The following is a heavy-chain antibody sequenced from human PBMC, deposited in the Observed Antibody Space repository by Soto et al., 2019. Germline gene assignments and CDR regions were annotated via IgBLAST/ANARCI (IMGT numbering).Heavy chain of an antibody. CDR3: ARSHFDWSYYFDY. J-gene: IGHJ4*02. Sequence: SETLSLTCTVSGGSISSGDYYWSWIRQPPGQGLEWIGYIYYSGSTYYNPSLKSRVTISVDTSKDQFSLKLSSVTAADTAVYYCARSHFDWSYYFDYWGQGTLVTVSS. D-gene: IGHD3-9*01. CDR1: GGSISSGDYY. CDR2: IYYSGST. V-gene: IGHV4-30-4*01.